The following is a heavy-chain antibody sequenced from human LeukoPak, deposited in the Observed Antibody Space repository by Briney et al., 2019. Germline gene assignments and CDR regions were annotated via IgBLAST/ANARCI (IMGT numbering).Heavy chain of an antibody. CDR1: GYTFTSYG. J-gene: IGHJ5*02. CDR2: ISGYNGNT. V-gene: IGHV1-18*01. CDR3: ARFTDYCSRTSCYSYNWFDP. Sequence: ASVKVSFKASGYTFTSYGISWVRQAPGQGLEWMGWISGYNGNTKYAQKLQGRVIMTTDTSTSTAYMELRSLRSDDTAVYYCARFTDYCSRTSCYSYNWFDPWGQGTLVTVSS. D-gene: IGHD2-2*01.